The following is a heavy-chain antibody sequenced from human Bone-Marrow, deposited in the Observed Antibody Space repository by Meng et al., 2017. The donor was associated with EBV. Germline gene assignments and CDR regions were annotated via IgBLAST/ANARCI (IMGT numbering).Heavy chain of an antibody. D-gene: IGHD6-19*01. Sequence: QVQLQESGPGLVKPSXXLFLTCTVSGGSVSSGSYYWSWIRQPPGKGLEWIGYIYYSGSTNYSPSFQGQVTISADKSISTAYLQWSSLKASDTAMYYCARRYSSGRYWYFDLWGRGTLVTVSS. J-gene: IGHJ2*01. CDR2: IYYSGST. CDR3: ARRYSSGRYWYFDL. CDR1: GGSVSSGSYY. V-gene: IGHV4-61*03.